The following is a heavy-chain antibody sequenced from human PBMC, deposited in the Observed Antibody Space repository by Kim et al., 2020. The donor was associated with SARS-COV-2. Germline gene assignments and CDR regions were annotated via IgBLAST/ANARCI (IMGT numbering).Heavy chain of an antibody. CDR3: ARGGGPVGAIDP. D-gene: IGHD1-26*01. V-gene: IGHV6-1*01. Sequence: DYAVSVKSRKTINPDTSKNQFSLQLNSVTPEDTAVYYCARGGGPVGAIDPWGQGTLVTVSS. J-gene: IGHJ5*02.